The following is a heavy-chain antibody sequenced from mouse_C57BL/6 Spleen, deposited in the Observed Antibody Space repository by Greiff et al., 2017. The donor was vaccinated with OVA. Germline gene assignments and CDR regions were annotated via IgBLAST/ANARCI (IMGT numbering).Heavy chain of an antibody. J-gene: IGHJ2*01. V-gene: IGHV1-81*01. CDR2: IYPRSGNT. CDR3: AKPSFYGSIQAYDY. D-gene: IGHD1-1*01. Sequence: QVQLQQSGAELARPGASVKLSCKASGYTFTSYGISWVKQRTGQGLEWIGEIYPRSGNTYYNEKFKGKATLTADKSSSTAYMELRSLTSEDSAVYFCAKPSFYGSIQAYDYWGQGTTLTVSS. CDR1: GYTFTSYG.